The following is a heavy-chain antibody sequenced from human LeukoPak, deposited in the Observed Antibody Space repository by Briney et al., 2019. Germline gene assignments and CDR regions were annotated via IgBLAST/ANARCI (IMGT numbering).Heavy chain of an antibody. J-gene: IGHJ3*02. CDR2: IVVGGGGT. D-gene: IGHD3-22*01. Sequence: GTSVKVSCKASGFTFASSAIQWVRQARGQRLEWIGWIVVGGGGTNYAQKFQERVTITRDMSTSTAYMELSSLRSEDTAVYYCARVPLYDSSGYYYDAFDIWGQGTMVTVSS. CDR1: GFTFASSA. V-gene: IGHV1-58*02. CDR3: ARVPLYDSSGYYYDAFDI.